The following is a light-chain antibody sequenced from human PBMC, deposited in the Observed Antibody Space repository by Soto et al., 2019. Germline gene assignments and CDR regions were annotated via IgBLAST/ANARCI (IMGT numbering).Light chain of an antibody. J-gene: IGKJ2*01. CDR1: QSVLYSSNNKNY. CDR2: WAS. V-gene: IGKV4-1*01. Sequence: DIVMTQSPDSLAVSLGERATINCKSSQSVLYSSNNKNYFAWYQQKPGQPPKLLIYWASTRESGVPDRFSGSGYGTDFTLTISSLQAEDVAVFYCQQYYSTPPYTFGQGTKLEIK. CDR3: QQYYSTPPYT.